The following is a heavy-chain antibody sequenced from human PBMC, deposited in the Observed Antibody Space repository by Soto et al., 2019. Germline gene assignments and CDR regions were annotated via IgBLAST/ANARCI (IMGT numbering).Heavy chain of an antibody. J-gene: IGHJ4*02. Sequence: GGSLRLSCAASGFTFSSYAMSWVRQAPGKGLEWVSAISGSGGSTYYADSVKGRFTISRDNSKNTLYLQMNSLRAEDTAVYYCAKWGEEQWLVHRPMPYFDYWGQGTLVTVSS. CDR3: AKWGEEQWLVHRPMPYFDY. V-gene: IGHV3-23*01. CDR1: GFTFSSYA. CDR2: ISGSGGST. D-gene: IGHD6-19*01.